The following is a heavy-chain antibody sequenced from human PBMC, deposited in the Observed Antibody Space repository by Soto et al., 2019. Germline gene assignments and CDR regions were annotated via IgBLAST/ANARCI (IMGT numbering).Heavy chain of an antibody. CDR3: ARGLLLYYFDY. CDR2: ISSSSSYI. Sequence: EVQLVESGGGLVKPGGSLILSCAASGFTFSSYSMNWVRQAPGKGLEWVSSISSSSSYIYYADSVKGRFTISRDNAKNSLYLQMNSLRAEDTAVYYCARGLLLYYFDYWGQGTLVTVSS. D-gene: IGHD3-22*01. V-gene: IGHV3-21*01. CDR1: GFTFSSYS. J-gene: IGHJ4*02.